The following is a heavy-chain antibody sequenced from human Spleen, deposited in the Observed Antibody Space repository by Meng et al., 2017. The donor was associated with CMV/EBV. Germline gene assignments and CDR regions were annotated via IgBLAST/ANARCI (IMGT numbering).Heavy chain of an antibody. V-gene: IGHV7-4-1*02. CDR1: FTSNA. CDR2: INTNTGNT. CDR3: ERVPYLVVLTGYYDWFDP. J-gene: IGHJ5*02. Sequence: FTSNAMNWGRQAHGQGLEWMGWINTNTGNTTYAQGFTGRFVFSLETSVSTEYLKIRSIKAEDTAVYYCERVPYLVVLTGYYDWFDPWGQGTLVTVSS. D-gene: IGHD3-9*01.